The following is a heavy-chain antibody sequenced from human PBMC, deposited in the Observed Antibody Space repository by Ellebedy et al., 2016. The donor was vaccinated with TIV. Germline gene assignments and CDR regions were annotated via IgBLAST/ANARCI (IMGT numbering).Heavy chain of an antibody. D-gene: IGHD6-19*01. J-gene: IGHJ4*02. CDR3: ARDLDKSSGWYGGAAY. CDR1: GFTFDSYA. Sequence: GESLKISCVASGFTFDSYAMHWVRQAPGKGLEWVAVISHDGSSQYDADSVKGRFTVSRHNSITTVYLAMNSLRAEDTALYYCARDLDKSSGWYGGAAYWGQGTQVTVSS. V-gene: IGHV3-30-3*01. CDR2: ISHDGSSQ.